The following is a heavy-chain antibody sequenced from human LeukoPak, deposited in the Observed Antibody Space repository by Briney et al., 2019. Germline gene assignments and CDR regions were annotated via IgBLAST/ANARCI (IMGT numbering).Heavy chain of an antibody. D-gene: IGHD2-21*01. CDR2: IYHSGST. CDR1: GYSISSGYY. V-gene: IGHV4-38-2*02. J-gene: IGHJ6*03. CDR3: AGCGGDCYVDV. Sequence: SETLSLTCTVSGYSISSGYYWGGIRQPPGKGLEWIGSIYHSGSTYYNPSLKSRVTISVDTSKNQFSLKLSSVTAADTAVYYCAGCGGDCYVDVWGKGTTVTVSS.